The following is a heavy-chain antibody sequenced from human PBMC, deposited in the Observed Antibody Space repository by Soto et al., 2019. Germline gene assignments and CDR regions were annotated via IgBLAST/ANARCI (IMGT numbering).Heavy chain of an antibody. J-gene: IGHJ4*02. CDR3: ARDWGIAAAGPLDY. CDR1: GFTFSSYS. D-gene: IGHD6-13*01. V-gene: IGHV3-21*01. CDR2: ISSSSSYI. Sequence: GGSLRLSCAASGFTFSSYSMNWVRQAPGKGLEWVSSISSSSSYIYYADSVKGRFTISRDNAKNSLYLQMNSLRAEDTAVYYCARDWGIAAAGPLDYWGQGTLVTVSS.